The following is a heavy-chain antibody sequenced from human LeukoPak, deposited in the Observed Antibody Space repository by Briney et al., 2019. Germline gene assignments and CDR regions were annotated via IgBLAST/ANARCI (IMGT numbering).Heavy chain of an antibody. Sequence: SETLSLTCTVSGGSISSYYWSWIRQPAGKGLEWIGRIYTSGSTNYNPSLKSRVTMSVDTSKNQFSLKLSSVTAADTAVYYCARGKKYYYDSSGYYYWFDPWAREPWSPSPQ. CDR1: GGSISSYY. CDR3: ARGKKYYYDSSGYYYWFDP. CDR2: IYTSGST. J-gene: IGHJ5*02. D-gene: IGHD3-22*01. V-gene: IGHV4-4*07.